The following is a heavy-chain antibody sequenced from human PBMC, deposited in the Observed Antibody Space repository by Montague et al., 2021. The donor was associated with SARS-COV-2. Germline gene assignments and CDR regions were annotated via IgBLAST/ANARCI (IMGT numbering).Heavy chain of an antibody. CDR1: GGSISSHV. Sequence: SETLSLTCSVSGGSISSHVWIWIRQPPGKGLEWIGNIFDNGNTNYIPPLKIRLTISVETSKTQISLKLASVTAADTAVYYCARGYYGDYGTYQYYYGIDVWGQGTKVIVSS. D-gene: IGHD4-17*01. CDR2: IFDNGNT. V-gene: IGHV4-59*11. CDR3: ARGYYGDYGTYQYYYGIDV. J-gene: IGHJ6*02.